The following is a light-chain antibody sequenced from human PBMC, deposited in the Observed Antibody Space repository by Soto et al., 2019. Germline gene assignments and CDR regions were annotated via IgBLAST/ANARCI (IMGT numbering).Light chain of an antibody. V-gene: IGKV3-20*01. CDR1: QRVSSSS. Sequence: EIVLTQSPGTLTLSPGERATLSCRASQRVSSSSLAWYQQKRGQAPRLLIHDASSRATGIPDRFSGSGSGTDFTLTISRLEPEDFAVYYCQQYGGSPRTFGQGTKVDTK. J-gene: IGKJ1*01. CDR3: QQYGGSPRT. CDR2: DAS.